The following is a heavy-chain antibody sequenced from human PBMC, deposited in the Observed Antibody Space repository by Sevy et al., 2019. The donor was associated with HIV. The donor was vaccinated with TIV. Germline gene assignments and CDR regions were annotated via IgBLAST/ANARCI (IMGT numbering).Heavy chain of an antibody. CDR3: AKDFSDVYYYDSSATVDY. Sequence: GGSLRLSCAASGIAFSTYAMFWVRQAPGKGLEWVSSISASGYSTYYADSVKGRSTLSRDNSRNTLDLQMNSLGADDTAVYYCAKDFSDVYYYDSSATVDYWGQGTLVTVSS. CDR1: GIAFSTYA. J-gene: IGHJ4*02. CDR2: ISASGYST. D-gene: IGHD3-22*01. V-gene: IGHV3-23*01.